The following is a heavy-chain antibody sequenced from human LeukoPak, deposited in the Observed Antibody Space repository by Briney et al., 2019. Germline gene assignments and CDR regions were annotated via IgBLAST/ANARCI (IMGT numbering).Heavy chain of an antibody. CDR2: IIPIFGTA. D-gene: IGHD2-2*01. CDR3: ARDLGNYCSSTSCSYT. J-gene: IGHJ4*02. CDR1: GGTFSSYA. V-gene: IGHV1-69*13. Sequence: SVKVSFKASGGTFSSYAISWVRQAPGQGLEWMGGIIPIFGTANYAQKFQGRVTITADESTSTAYMELSSLRSEDTAVYYCARDLGNYCSSTSCSYTWGQGTLVTVSS.